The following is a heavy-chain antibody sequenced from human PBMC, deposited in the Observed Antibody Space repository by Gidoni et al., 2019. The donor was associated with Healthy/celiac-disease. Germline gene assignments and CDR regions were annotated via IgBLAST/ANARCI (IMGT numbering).Heavy chain of an antibody. J-gene: IGHJ4*02. CDR3: ARDDWNDVLYFDY. V-gene: IGHV3-11*01. D-gene: IGHD1-1*01. CDR2: ISSSGSTI. CDR1: GFTFSDSY. Sequence: QVQLVESGGGLVRPGGSLRLSCAASGFTFSDSYMSWIRQAPGKGLEWFSYISSSGSTIYYADSVKCRFTISRDNAKNSLYLQMNSLRAEDTAVYYCARDDWNDVLYFDYWGQGTLVTVSS.